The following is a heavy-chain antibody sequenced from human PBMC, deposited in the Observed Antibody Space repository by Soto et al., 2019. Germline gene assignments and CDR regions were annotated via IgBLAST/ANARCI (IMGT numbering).Heavy chain of an antibody. J-gene: IGHJ4*02. Sequence: PGGSLRLSCAASGFTFSSYAMSWVRQAPGKGLEWVSAISGSGGSTYYADSVKGRFTISRDNSKNTLYLQMNSLRAEDTAVYYCAKDPRPRTPILQQLVRPFDYWGQGTLVTVCS. CDR3: AKDPRPRTPILQQLVRPFDY. CDR1: GFTFSSYA. V-gene: IGHV3-23*01. CDR2: ISGSGGST. D-gene: IGHD6-13*01.